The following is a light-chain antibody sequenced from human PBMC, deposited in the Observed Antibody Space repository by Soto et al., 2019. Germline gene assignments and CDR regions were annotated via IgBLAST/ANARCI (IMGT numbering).Light chain of an antibody. CDR2: LNSDGNH. Sequence: QSVLTQSPSASASLGASVNLTCTLSSWNSSYAIAGYQQQPVKGPGYLMKLNSDGNHSKGDAIPDRFSGSGSGAERYLTVPSLQSEDEDDYYCQTWGTGIRVFGGGTQLTVL. CDR1: SWNSSYA. J-gene: IGLJ3*02. CDR3: QTWGTGIRV. V-gene: IGLV4-69*01.